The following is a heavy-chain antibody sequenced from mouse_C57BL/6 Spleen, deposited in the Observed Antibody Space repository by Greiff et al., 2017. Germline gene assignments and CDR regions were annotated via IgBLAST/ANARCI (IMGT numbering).Heavy chain of an antibody. CDR3: ARFKRTAWFAY. J-gene: IGHJ3*01. V-gene: IGHV1-26*01. Sequence: VQLQQSGPELVKPGASVKISCKASGYTFTDYYMNWVKQSHGKSLEWIGDINPNNGGTSYNQKFKGKATLTVDKSSSTAYMELRSLTSEDSAVYYCARFKRTAWFAYWGQGTLVTVSA. CDR2: INPNNGGT. CDR1: GYTFTDYY.